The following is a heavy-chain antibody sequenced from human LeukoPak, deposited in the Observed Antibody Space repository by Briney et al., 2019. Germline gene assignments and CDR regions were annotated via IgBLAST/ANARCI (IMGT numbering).Heavy chain of an antibody. J-gene: IGHJ6*03. Sequence: GGSLRLSCAASGFTFSSYWMSWVRQAPGKGLEWVANIKQDGSEKYYVDSVKGRFTISRDNAKNSLYLQMNGLRAEDTAVYYCAREQGGTLTGYYMMDYYYYYMDVWGKGTTVTISS. CDR2: IKQDGSEK. V-gene: IGHV3-7*01. D-gene: IGHD3-9*01. CDR3: AREQGGTLTGYYMMDYYYYYMDV. CDR1: GFTFSSYW.